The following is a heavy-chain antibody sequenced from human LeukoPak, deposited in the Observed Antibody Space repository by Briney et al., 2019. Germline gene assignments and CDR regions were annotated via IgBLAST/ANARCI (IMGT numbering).Heavy chain of an antibody. CDR2: IWSDGSSE. V-gene: IGHV3-33*01. D-gene: IGHD3-3*01. CDR3: ARDPGVVAFHYFDF. Sequence: GGSLRLSCAASGFTFSHYGMHWVRQSPGKGLDWVALIWSDGSSEYYADSVKGRFTISRDNAKNTLYLQMDSLRVEDTAVYYCARDPGVVAFHYFDFWGQGTLITVSS. CDR1: GFTFSHYG. J-gene: IGHJ4*02.